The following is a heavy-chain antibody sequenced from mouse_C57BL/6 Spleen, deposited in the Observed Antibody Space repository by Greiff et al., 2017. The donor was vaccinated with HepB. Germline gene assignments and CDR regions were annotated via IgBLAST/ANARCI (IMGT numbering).Heavy chain of an antibody. CDR1: GYAFSSSW. D-gene: IGHD1-1*01. Sequence: QVQLKESGPELVKPGASVKISCKASGYAFSSSWMNWVKQRPGKGLEWIGRIYPGDGDTNYNGKFKGKATLTADKSSSTAYMQLSSLTSEDSAVYFCARGSSSYRDYFDYWGQGTTLTVSS. CDR3: ARGSSSYRDYFDY. J-gene: IGHJ2*01. CDR2: IYPGDGDT. V-gene: IGHV1-82*01.